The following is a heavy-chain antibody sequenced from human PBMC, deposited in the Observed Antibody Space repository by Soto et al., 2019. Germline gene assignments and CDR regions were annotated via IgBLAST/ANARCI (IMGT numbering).Heavy chain of an antibody. CDR2: IYYSGST. J-gene: IGHJ3*02. CDR3: AKGGSGSYSNAFDI. CDR1: GGSSSSSCYY. Sequence: SETLSLTCSVAGGSSSSSCYYWGWIRQPPGKGLEWIGSIYYSGSTYYNPSLKSRVTISVDTSKNQFSLKLSSVTAADTAVYYCAKGGSGSYSNAFDIWGQGTMVTVSS. D-gene: IGHD3-10*01. V-gene: IGHV4-39*01.